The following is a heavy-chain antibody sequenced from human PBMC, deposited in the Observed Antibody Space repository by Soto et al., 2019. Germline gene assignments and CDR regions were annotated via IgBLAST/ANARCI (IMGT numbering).Heavy chain of an antibody. V-gene: IGHV5-51*03. CDR1: GYSFTSYW. CDR3: ARSYYDSRAPFYYFDY. Sequence: PGESLKISCKGSGYSFTSYWIGWVRQMPGKALEWMGIIYPGDSDTRYSPSFQGQVTISADKSISTAYLQWSSLKASDTAMYYCARSYYDSRAPFYYFDYWGQGTLVTVSS. J-gene: IGHJ4*02. D-gene: IGHD3-22*01. CDR2: IYPGDSDT.